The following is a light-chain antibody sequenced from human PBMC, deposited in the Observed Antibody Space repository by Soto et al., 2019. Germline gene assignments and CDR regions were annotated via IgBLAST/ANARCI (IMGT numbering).Light chain of an antibody. V-gene: IGKV1-5*03. Sequence: DIQMTRSPSSLSASVGNRVTITCQASQDIATYLNWYQQKPGKAPNLLIYKASTLKSGVPSRFSGSGSGTEFTLTISSLQPDDFATYYCQHYNSYSEAFGQGTKVDIK. J-gene: IGKJ1*01. CDR1: QDIATY. CDR3: QHYNSYSEA. CDR2: KAS.